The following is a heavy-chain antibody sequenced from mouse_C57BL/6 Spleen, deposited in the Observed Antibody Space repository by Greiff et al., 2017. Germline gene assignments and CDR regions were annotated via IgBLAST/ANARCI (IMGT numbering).Heavy chain of an antibody. V-gene: IGHV2-2*01. D-gene: IGHD2-4*01. J-gene: IGHJ4*01. CDR3: ASNDYGVGLDYYYAMDY. CDR2: IWSGGST. Sequence: VQLQQSGPGLVQPSQSLSITCTVSGFSLTSYGVHWVRQSPGKGLEWLGVIWSGGSTDYNAAFISRLSISKDNSKSQVFFKMNSLQAADTAIYYCASNDYGVGLDYYYAMDYWGQGTSVTVSS. CDR1: GFSLTSYG.